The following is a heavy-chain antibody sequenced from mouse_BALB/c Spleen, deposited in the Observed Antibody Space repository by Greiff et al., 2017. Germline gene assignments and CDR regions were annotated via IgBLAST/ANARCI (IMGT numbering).Heavy chain of an antibody. Sequence: VQLQQSGTVLARPGASVKMSCKASGYTFTSYWMHWVKQRPGQGLEWIGAIYPGNSDTSYNQKFKGKAKLTAVTSTSTAYMELSSLTNEDSAVYDCTRGSTMVTGFAYWGQGTLVTVSA. V-gene: IGHV1-5*01. CDR1: GYTFTSYW. J-gene: IGHJ3*01. CDR2: IYPGNSDT. CDR3: TRGSTMVTGFAY. D-gene: IGHD2-13*01.